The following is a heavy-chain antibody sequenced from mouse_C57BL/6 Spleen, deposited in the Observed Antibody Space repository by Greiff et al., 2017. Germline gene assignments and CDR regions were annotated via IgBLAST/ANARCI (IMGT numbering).Heavy chain of an antibody. J-gene: IGHJ4*01. CDR3: ARSWGSYAMDY. V-gene: IGHV1-55*01. CDR2: IYPGSGST. D-gene: IGHD3-1*01. Sequence: QVHVKQPGAELVKPGASVKMSCKASGYTFTSYWITWVKQRPGQGLEWIGDIYPGSGSTNYNEKFKSKATLTVDTSSSTAYMQLSSLTSEDSAVYYCARSWGSYAMDYWGQGTSVTVSS. CDR1: GYTFTSYW.